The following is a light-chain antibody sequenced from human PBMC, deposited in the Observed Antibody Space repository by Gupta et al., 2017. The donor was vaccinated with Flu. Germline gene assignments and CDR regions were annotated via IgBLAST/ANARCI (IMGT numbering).Light chain of an antibody. CDR3: MQGRQWLWT. V-gene: IGKV2-30*01. J-gene: IGKJ1*01. CDR2: NIS. CDR1: QSLVFSDGNTY. Sequence: DVVLTQSPLSLSVTLGQPASISCRSSQSLVFSDGNTYLNWFQQRPGQSPRRLIHNISKRDSGVPDRCSGSGSGTDFTLTISRVEAEDVGVYYCMQGRQWLWTFGQGTKVEIK.